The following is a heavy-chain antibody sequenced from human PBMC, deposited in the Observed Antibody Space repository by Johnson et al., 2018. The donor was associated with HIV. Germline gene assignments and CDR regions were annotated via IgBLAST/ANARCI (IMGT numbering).Heavy chain of an antibody. J-gene: IGHJ3*02. CDR1: GFTFSSYA. CDR3: ARDPSWNACDI. V-gene: IGHV3-30-3*01. Sequence: QVQLVESGGGVVQPGKSLRLSCAASGFTFSSYAMHWVRQAPGKGLEWVAVISSDGSAKYYADSVKGPFTISRDNSKNTLYLQMNSLRAEDTALYYCARDPSWNACDIWGQGTTVTVAS. CDR2: ISSDGSAK. D-gene: IGHD2-2*01.